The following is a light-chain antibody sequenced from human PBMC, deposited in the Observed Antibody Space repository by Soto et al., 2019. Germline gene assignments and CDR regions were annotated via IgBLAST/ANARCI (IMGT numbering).Light chain of an antibody. CDR2: GAS. V-gene: IGKV3-15*01. J-gene: IGKJ5*01. CDR3: QQYNNWPLP. CDR1: QSVSSN. Sequence: EIVMSNSPATLSVYKGERATLSCRASQSVSSNLAWYQQKPGQAPRLLIYGASTRATGIPARFSGSGSGTEFTLTISSLQSEDFAVYYCQQYNNWPLPFGQGARLE.